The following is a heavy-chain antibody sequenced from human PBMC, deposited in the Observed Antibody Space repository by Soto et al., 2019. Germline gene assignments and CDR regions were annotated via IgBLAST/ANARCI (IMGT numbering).Heavy chain of an antibody. V-gene: IGHV1-18*01. J-gene: IGHJ4*02. D-gene: IGHD4-17*01. CDR3: ARGTTVETGSY. Sequence: QVQLVQSGAEVKKPGASVKVSCKASGYTFTSYGISWVRQAPGQGLEWMGWISAYNGNTNYAQKLQGRVTMTPDSSTSTAYMELRRLRPDDTAGYYWARGTTVETGSYWGQGTLVTVSS. CDR1: GYTFTSYG. CDR2: ISAYNGNT.